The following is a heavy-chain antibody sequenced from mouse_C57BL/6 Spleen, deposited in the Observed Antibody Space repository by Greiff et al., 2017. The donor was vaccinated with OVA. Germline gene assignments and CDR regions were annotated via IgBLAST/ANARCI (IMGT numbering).Heavy chain of an antibody. CDR1: GFTFSDYG. V-gene: IGHV5-17*01. J-gene: IGHJ3*01. CDR3: ARLGVAWFAY. D-gene: IGHD4-1*01. Sequence: EVKLVESGGGLVKPGGSLKLSCAASGFTFSDYGMHWVRQAPEKGLEWVAYISSGSSTIYYADTVKGRFTISRDNAKNTLFLQMTSLRSEDTAMYYCARLGVAWFAYWGQGTLVTVSA. CDR2: ISSGSSTI.